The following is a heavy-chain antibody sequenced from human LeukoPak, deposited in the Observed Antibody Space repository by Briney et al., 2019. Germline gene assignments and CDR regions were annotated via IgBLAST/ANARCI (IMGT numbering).Heavy chain of an antibody. D-gene: IGHD2-21*02. J-gene: IGHJ4*02. CDR3: ASAARRHSEAYCGGDCYPDYFDY. CDR2: IIPIFGTA. Sequence: SVKVSCKASGGTFSSYAISWVRQAPGQGPEWMGGIIPIFGTANYAQKFQGRVTITTDESTSTAYMELSSLRSEDTAVYYCASAARRHSEAYCGGDCYPDYFDYWGQGTLVTVSS. V-gene: IGHV1-69*05. CDR1: GGTFSSYA.